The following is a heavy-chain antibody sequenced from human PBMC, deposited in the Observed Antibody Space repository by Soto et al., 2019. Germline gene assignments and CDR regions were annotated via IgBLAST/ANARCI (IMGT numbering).Heavy chain of an antibody. J-gene: IGHJ6*02. CDR1: GFTFSSYE. CDR3: ARLPSPMGYYYGMDV. D-gene: IGHD2-2*01. V-gene: IGHV3-48*03. Sequence: GGSLRLSCAASGFTFSSYEMNWVRQAPGKGLEWVSYISSSGSTIYYADSVKGRFTISRDNAKNSLYLQMNSLRAEDTAVYYCARLPSPMGYYYGMDVWGQGTTVTVSS. CDR2: ISSSGSTI.